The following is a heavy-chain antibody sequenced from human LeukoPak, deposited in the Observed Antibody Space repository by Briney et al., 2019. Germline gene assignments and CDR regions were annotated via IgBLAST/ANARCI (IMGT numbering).Heavy chain of an antibody. J-gene: IGHJ4*02. D-gene: IGHD3-3*01. V-gene: IGHV1-3*02. CDR2: SNAGNGNT. CDR1: GYTFTSYA. Sequence: ASVKVSCKASGYTFTSYAMHWVRQAPGQRLEWMGWSNAGNGNTIYSQEFQGRVTITRDTSASTAYMELSSLRSEDMAVYYCARGSPIFGVVSPYYFDYWGQGTLVTVSS. CDR3: ARGSPIFGVVSPYYFDY.